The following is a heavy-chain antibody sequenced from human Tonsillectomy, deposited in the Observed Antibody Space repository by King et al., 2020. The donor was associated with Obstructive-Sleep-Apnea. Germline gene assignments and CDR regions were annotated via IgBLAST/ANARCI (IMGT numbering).Heavy chain of an antibody. CDR3: ARGRLGADYYYYGMDV. J-gene: IGHJ6*02. V-gene: IGHV1-18*04. CDR1: GYTFTSYG. CDR2: ISAYNGNT. D-gene: IGHD1-26*01. Sequence: QLVQSGAEVRRPGASVKVSCKASGYTFTSYGITWVRQHPGQGLEWMGWISAYNGNTNYAQNFKGTVTRTPDTSTTTAYMELRSLRSDDTAIYYCARGRLGADYYYYGMDVWGQGTTVTVSS.